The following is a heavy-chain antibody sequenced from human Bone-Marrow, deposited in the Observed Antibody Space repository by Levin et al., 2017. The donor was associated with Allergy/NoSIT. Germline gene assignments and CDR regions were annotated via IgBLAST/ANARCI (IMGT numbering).Heavy chain of an antibody. CDR3: WGGKWNGYSYFGMDV. CDR2: IYYHGNT. Sequence: GSLRLSCTVSGASISDYYWSWIRQPPGKGLEWIGYIYYHGNTNYSPSLKSRVTISLDTSKSQFSLNLSSVSAADTAVYYCWGGKWNGYSYFGMDVWGQGTPVTVSS. V-gene: IGHV4-59*01. J-gene: IGHJ6*02. D-gene: IGHD1-20*01. CDR1: GASISDYY.